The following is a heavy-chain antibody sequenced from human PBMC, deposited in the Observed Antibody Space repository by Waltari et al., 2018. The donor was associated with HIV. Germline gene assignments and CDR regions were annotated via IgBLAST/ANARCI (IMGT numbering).Heavy chain of an antibody. Sequence: QVQLVESGGGVVQPGTSLTLSCAVSGFPFSNFALPWVRRSTGKGLEWLAVFWSDGAEISYADSVKGRFTVSKDSSQKTLYLHLTSLRAEDTALYYCVRGYSSSRWIPLYHWGRGTLVTVSS. J-gene: IGHJ4*02. CDR1: GFPFSNFA. CDR3: VRGYSSSRWIPLYH. V-gene: IGHV3-33*01. D-gene: IGHD6-6*01. CDR2: FWSDGAEI.